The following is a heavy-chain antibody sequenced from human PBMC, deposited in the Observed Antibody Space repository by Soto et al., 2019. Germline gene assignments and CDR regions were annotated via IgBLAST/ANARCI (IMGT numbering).Heavy chain of an antibody. D-gene: IGHD2-2*01. J-gene: IGHJ6*02. CDR3: ARRYCSSASCPRNYYGMDV. CDR1: GYNFASYW. V-gene: IGHV5-10-1*01. CDR2: IDPIDSYT. Sequence: GESLKISCQGSGYNFASYWISWVRQMPGKGLEGMGRIDPIDSYTNYSPSFQGHVTISADKSISTAYLQWSSLKASDTAMYYCARRYCSSASCPRNYYGMDVWGQGTTVTVSS.